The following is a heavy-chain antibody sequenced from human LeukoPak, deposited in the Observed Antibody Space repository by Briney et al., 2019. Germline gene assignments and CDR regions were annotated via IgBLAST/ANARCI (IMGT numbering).Heavy chain of an antibody. J-gene: IGHJ3*02. D-gene: IGHD3-16*01. CDR2: IYHSGST. CDR1: GGSISSINW. V-gene: IGHV4-4*02. CDR3: ARDTLGPGRAFDI. Sequence: SETLSLTCTVSGGSISSINWWGWVRQPPGKGLEWIGEIYHSGSTYYNPSLKSRVTISLDKSKNQLSLKLSSVTAADTAVYYCARDTLGPGRAFDIWGQGTMVTVSS.